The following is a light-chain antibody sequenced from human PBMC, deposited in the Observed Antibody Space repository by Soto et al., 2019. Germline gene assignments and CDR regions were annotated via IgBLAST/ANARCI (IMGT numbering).Light chain of an antibody. J-gene: IGKJ1*01. CDR3: QNFATAPQT. CDR2: EAS. CDR1: QGISHY. V-gene: IGKV1-27*01. Sequence: DIQMTQSPSSLSASVGDRVTITCRASQGISHYLAWYQQKPGKDPKLLIYEASNLQSGVPSRFRGGGSGTDFTLTISGLQREDVATYYYQNFATAPQTFGQGTKVEIK.